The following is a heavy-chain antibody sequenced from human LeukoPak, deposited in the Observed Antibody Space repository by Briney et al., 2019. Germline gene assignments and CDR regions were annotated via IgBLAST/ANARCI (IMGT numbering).Heavy chain of an antibody. D-gene: IGHD3-10*01. CDR2: IKQDGSEK. CDR1: GFTFSRYW. Sequence: GGSLRLSCAVSGFTFSRYWMSWVRQAPGKGLEWVANIKQDGSEKYYVDSVKGRFTISRDNAKNSLYLQMNSLRAEDTAVYYCAREGYYGSVPSYYYYYYMDVWGKGTTVTISS. V-gene: IGHV3-7*01. CDR3: AREGYYGSVPSYYYYYYMDV. J-gene: IGHJ6*03.